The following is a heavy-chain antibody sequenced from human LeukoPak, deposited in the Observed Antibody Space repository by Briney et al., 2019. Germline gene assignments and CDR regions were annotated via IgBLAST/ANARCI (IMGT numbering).Heavy chain of an antibody. D-gene: IGHD5-24*01. J-gene: IGHJ3*02. CDR3: AGGDGRDAFDI. Sequence: GGSLRLSCAVSGFTFSNYGMNWVRQAPGKGLEWVSGISGRGGSTNYADSVKGRFTISRDNSKNTLYLQMNSLRAEDTAVYYCAGGDGRDAFDIWGQGTMVTVSS. CDR1: GFTFSNYG. CDR2: ISGRGGST. V-gene: IGHV3-23*01.